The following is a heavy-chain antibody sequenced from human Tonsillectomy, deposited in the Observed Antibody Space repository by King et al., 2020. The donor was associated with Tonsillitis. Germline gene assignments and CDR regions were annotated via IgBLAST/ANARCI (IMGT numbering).Heavy chain of an antibody. J-gene: IGHJ4*02. CDR1: GFSVSTAY. CDR2: IYALGST. Sequence: VQLVESGGGVVRPGGSLRLSCAASGFSVSTAYMAWVRQAPGKGPEGVSVIYALGSTYYADSVRGRFTLSRDNSNNALILLMNSLRAEDTAVYYCATGGSASVVETWDYWGQGTLVTVSS. V-gene: IGHV3-53*01. CDR3: ATGGSASVVETWDY. D-gene: IGHD2-21*02.